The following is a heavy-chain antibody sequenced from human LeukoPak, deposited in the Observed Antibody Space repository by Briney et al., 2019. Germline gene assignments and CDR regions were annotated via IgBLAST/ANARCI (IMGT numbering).Heavy chain of an antibody. CDR1: GFTFSSYS. Sequence: GGSLRLSCAASGFTFSSYSMNWDRQAPGKGLEWVSYISSSSSTIYYADSVKGRFTISRDNAKNSLYLQMNSLRAEDTAVYYCARDLWVVPENGMDVWGQGTTVTVSS. D-gene: IGHD2-2*01. CDR3: ARDLWVVPENGMDV. V-gene: IGHV3-48*01. CDR2: ISSSSSTI. J-gene: IGHJ6*02.